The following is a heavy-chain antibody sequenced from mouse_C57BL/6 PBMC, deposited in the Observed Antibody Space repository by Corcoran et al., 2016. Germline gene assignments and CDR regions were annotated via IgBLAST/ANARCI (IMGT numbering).Heavy chain of an antibody. J-gene: IGHJ4*01. CDR1: GYTFTTYG. CDR2: INTYSGVP. CDR3: ARCSSYAMDY. V-gene: IGHV9-3*01. Sequence: QIQLVQSGPELKKPGETVKISRKASGYTFTTYGMSWVKQAPGKGLKWMGWINTYSGVPTYADDFKGRFAFSLETSASTAYLQINNLKNEDTATYFCARCSSYAMDYWGQGTSVTVSS. D-gene: IGHD1-1*01.